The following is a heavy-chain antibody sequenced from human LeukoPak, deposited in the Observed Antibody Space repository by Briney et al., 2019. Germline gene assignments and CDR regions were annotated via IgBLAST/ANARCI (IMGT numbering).Heavy chain of an antibody. Sequence: GESLKISCKGSGYSFANYWIAWVRQMPGKGLEWMGIIYPGDSNTRYSPSFQGQVTISGDKSISTAYLQWSSLKASDSAMYYCGRIPAAGSLKGSFDIWGQGTMVTVSS. V-gene: IGHV5-51*01. D-gene: IGHD6-13*01. J-gene: IGHJ3*02. CDR3: GRIPAAGSLKGSFDI. CDR2: IYPGDSNT. CDR1: GYSFANYW.